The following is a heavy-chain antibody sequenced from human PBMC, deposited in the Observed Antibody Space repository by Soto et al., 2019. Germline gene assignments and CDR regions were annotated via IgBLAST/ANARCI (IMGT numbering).Heavy chain of an antibody. V-gene: IGHV3-7*01. Sequence: GGSLILSCAASGFTFSSYWMSWVRQAPGKGLEWVANIKQDGSEKYYVDSVKGRFTISRDNAKNSLYLQMNSLRAEDTAVYYCARDGNGWPRVVWGKGTTVTVSS. D-gene: IGHD6-19*01. CDR3: ARDGNGWPRVV. CDR1: GFTFSSYW. J-gene: IGHJ6*04. CDR2: IKQDGSEK.